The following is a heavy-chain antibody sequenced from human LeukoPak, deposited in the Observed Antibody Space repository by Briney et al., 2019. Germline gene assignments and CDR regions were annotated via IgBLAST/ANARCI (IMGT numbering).Heavy chain of an antibody. CDR2: IHYSGTT. J-gene: IGHJ6*04. CDR3: ARVSPQVPYYYYGMDV. V-gene: IGHV4-59*01. CDR1: GGSITNYY. D-gene: IGHD2-2*01. Sequence: PSETLSLTCSVSGGSITNYYWNWIRQPPGKGLEGIGYIHYSGTTNHNPSLQSRVTISVDTSKNQFSLQLISVTAADTAVYYCARVSPQVPYYYYGMDVWGKGTTVTVSS.